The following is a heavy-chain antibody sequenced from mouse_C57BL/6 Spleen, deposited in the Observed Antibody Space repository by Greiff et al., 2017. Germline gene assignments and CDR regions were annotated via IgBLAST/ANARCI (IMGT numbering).Heavy chain of an antibody. V-gene: IGHV1-55*01. CDR1: GYTFTSYW. CDR3: AIYYDGSSYRYFDV. D-gene: IGHD1-1*01. J-gene: IGHJ1*03. Sequence: QVQLQQPGAELVKPGASVKMSCKASGYTFTSYWITWVKQRPGQGLEWIGDIYPGSGSTNYNEKFKSKATLTVDKSSSTAYMQRSSLTSEDSAVYYWAIYYDGSSYRYFDVWGTGTTVTVSS. CDR2: IYPGSGST.